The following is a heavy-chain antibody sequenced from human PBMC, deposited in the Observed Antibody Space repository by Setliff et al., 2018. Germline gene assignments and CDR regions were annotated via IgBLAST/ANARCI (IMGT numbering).Heavy chain of an antibody. CDR2: IFYSGSS. CDR1: GVSIRSYY. CDR3: ASGRRDSYNFADWYFDL. D-gene: IGHD1-1*01. V-gene: IGHV4-59*08. Sequence: ETLSLTCTVSGVSIRSYYWSWIRQPPGKGLEWIGYIFYSGSSNYNPSLQSRVSISVDTSKNQFSLRLDSVTAADTAVYYCASGRRDSYNFADWYFDLWGPGTLVTVSS. J-gene: IGHJ2*01.